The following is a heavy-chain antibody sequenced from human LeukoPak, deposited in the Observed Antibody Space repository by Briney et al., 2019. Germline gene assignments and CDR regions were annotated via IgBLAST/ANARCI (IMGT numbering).Heavy chain of an antibody. D-gene: IGHD3-10*01. J-gene: IGHJ6*03. CDR2: IYYSGTT. Sequence: PSETLSLTCTVSGGSISSSHYYWGWIRQSPGKGLEWIGTIYYSGTTYYNPSLESRVTISEDTSKNHFSLTLRSVTAADTAVYYCARQISDYYYYYIDVWGKETTVTVSS. V-gene: IGHV4-39*01. CDR1: GGSISSSHYY. CDR3: ARQISDYYYYYIDV.